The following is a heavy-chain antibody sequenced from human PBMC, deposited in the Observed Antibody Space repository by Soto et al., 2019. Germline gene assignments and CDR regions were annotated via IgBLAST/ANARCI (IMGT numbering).Heavy chain of an antibody. CDR2: ISSTSAYT. Sequence: QVQLVESGGGLVKPGGSLRLSCAASGFTFSDYYMTWFRQAPGKGLEWIAYISSTSAYTDYASSVKGRFTISRDNAKNSLYLQMNSLRNEDTAVYYCARDPSRSSPPDYWGQGTLVTVS. CDR3: ARDPSRSSPPDY. V-gene: IGHV3-11*05. D-gene: IGHD2-15*01. CDR1: GFTFSDYY. J-gene: IGHJ4*02.